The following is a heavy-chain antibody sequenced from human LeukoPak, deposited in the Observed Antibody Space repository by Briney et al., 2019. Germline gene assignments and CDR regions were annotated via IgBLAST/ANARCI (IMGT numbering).Heavy chain of an antibody. Sequence: SETLSLTCTVSGGSISSSSYYWGWIRQPPGKGLEWIGSIYYSGSTYYNPSLKSRVTISVDTSKNQFSLKLSSVTAADTAVYYCAGDVGTWIQLKGPAGDYFDYWGQGTLVTVSS. CDR3: AGDVGTWIQLKGPAGDYFDY. V-gene: IGHV4-39*07. D-gene: IGHD5-18*01. CDR2: IYYSGST. J-gene: IGHJ4*02. CDR1: GGSISSSSYY.